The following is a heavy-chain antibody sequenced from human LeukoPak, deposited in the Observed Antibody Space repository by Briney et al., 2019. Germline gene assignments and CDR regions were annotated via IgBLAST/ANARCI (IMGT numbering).Heavy chain of an antibody. D-gene: IGHD3-16*02. CDR3: ARGGGTFDYVWGSYRFRWFDP. Sequence: SETLSLTCAVYGGSFSGYYWSWIRQPPGKGLEWIGEINQSGSTNYNPSLKSRVTISVDTSKNQFSPKLSSVTAADTAVYYCARGGGTFDYVWGSYRFRWFDPWGQGTLVTVSS. V-gene: IGHV4-34*01. CDR2: INQSGST. J-gene: IGHJ5*02. CDR1: GGSFSGYY.